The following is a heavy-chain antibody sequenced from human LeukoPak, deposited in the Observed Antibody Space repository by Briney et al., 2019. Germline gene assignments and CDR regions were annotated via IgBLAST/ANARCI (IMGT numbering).Heavy chain of an antibody. V-gene: IGHV4-59*12. CDR1: GGSISNYY. J-gene: IGHJ4*02. Sequence: PSETLSLTCTVSGGSISNYYWNWIRQPPGKGLEWIGYIYYSGSTSYNPSLESRVTISVDTSKNQFSLRLSSVTAADTAVYYCARDTLYADLHFDSWGQGTLVTVSS. CDR3: ARDTLYADLHFDS. CDR2: IYYSGST. D-gene: IGHD4-17*01.